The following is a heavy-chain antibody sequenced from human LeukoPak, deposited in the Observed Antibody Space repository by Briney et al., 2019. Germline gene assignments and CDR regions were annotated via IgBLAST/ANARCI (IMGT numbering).Heavy chain of an antibody. V-gene: IGHV3-15*01. D-gene: IGHD4-23*01. Sequence: SGGSLRLSCAASGITFSNACMTWVRQAPGKGLEWVGRINSKTDGGTTDYAAPVKGRFTISRDDSRNTLYLQMNSLKTEDTAVYYCATFWATTVVPGDSWGQGTLVTVSS. CDR2: INSKTDGGTT. CDR1: GITFSNAC. J-gene: IGHJ4*02. CDR3: ATFWATTVVPGDS.